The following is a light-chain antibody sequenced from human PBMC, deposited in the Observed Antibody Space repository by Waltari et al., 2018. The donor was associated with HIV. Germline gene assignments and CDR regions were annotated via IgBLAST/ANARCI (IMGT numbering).Light chain of an antibody. Sequence: DIQMTQSPSSLSASVGDSVTITCRASQTVNNKLNWYQQKPGEAPKVVIYDASTLQSGVPSRFRGGGSWTDFTLTITSLQIYDFATFFCQQSFSYPLTFGPGTKVDI. V-gene: IGKV1-39*01. CDR3: QQSFSYPLT. J-gene: IGKJ3*01. CDR1: QTVNNK. CDR2: DAS.